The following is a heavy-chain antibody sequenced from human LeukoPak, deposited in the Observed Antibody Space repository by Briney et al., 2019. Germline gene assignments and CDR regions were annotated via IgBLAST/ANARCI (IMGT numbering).Heavy chain of an antibody. V-gene: IGHV4-61*02. J-gene: IGHJ5*02. CDR3: ARGLYSGSYDIAT. CDR1: LGSISSGRYF. Sequence: SGTLSLTCTVSLGSISSGRYFWSWIRQPAGEGREWIGRIYTSGSTNYHPSLKRRVTISVDTSKNQFCLKLSSVTAADTVVYYCARGLYSGSYDIATWGEGTLVTVSS. D-gene: IGHD1-26*01. CDR2: IYTSGST.